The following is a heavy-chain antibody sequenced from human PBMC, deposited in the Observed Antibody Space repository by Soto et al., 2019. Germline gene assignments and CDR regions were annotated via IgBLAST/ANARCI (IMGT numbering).Heavy chain of an antibody. CDR3: ARDSYSSLFDS. CDR2: ITTGNDYI. Sequence: EVQLVESGGGLVKPGGSLRLSCVASGFTLSSFSMSWIRQTPGKGLEWVPSITTGNDYISYADSVKGRFTISRDNAKNSLFLQMNSLKADDTALYFCARDSYSSLFDSWGQGTLVTVSS. V-gene: IGHV3-21*02. D-gene: IGHD6-19*01. J-gene: IGHJ5*01. CDR1: GFTLSSFS.